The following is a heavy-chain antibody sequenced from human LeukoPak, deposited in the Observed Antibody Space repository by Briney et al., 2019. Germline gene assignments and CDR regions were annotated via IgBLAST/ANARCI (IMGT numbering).Heavy chain of an antibody. V-gene: IGHV3-30-3*01. CDR1: GFTFSSHT. CDR3: ARDLSGSLSLDY. D-gene: IGHD1-26*01. J-gene: IGHJ4*02. CDR2: ISYDVSKK. Sequence: GGSLRLSCAASGFTFSSHTMHWVRQAPGKGLEWVAVISYDVSKKYYADSVKGRFTVSRDNSKNTLYLQMDSLRTEDTAVYYCARDLSGSLSLDYWGQGTLVTVST.